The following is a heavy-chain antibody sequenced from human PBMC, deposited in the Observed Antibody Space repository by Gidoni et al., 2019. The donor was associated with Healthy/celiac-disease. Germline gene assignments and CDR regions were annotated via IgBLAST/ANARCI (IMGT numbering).Heavy chain of an antibody. CDR3: AKDFRQPTVVTPNNAFDI. D-gene: IGHD4-17*01. CDR2: ISGSGGST. V-gene: IGHV3-23*01. J-gene: IGHJ3*02. Sequence: EVQLLESGGGLVQPGGSLRLSCAASGFTFSSYAMSWVRQAPGKGLEWVSAISGSGGSTYYADSVKGRFTISRDNSKNTLYLQMNSLRAEDTAVYYCAKDFRQPTVVTPNNAFDIWGQGTMVTVSS. CDR1: GFTFSSYA.